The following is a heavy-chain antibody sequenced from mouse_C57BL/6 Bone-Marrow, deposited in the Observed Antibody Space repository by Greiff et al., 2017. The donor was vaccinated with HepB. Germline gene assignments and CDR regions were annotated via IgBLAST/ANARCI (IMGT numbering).Heavy chain of an antibody. CDR1: GFNIKDDY. CDR2: IDPENGDT. V-gene: IGHV14-4*01. D-gene: IGHD5-1-1*01. Sequence: VQLQQSGAELVRPGASVKLSCTASGFNIKDDYMHWVKQRPEQGLEWIGWIDPENGDTEYASKFQGKATITADTSSNTAYLQLSSLTSEDTAVYYCTTVIPYYYALDNWGHGTSVTVSS. J-gene: IGHJ4*01. CDR3: TTVIPYYYALDN.